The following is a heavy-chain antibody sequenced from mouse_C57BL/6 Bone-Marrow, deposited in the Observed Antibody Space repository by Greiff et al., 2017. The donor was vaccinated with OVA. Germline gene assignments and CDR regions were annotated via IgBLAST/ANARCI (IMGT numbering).Heavy chain of an antibody. J-gene: IGHJ1*03. CDR2: IYIGNGYT. Sequence: EVQLVESGAELVRPGSSVKMSCKTSGYTFTSYGINWVKQRPGQGLEWIGYIYIGNGYTEYNEKFKGKATLTSDTSSSTAYMQLSSLTSEDSAIYFCARSHYYGSSPTEYFDVWGTGTTVTVSS. V-gene: IGHV1-58*01. CDR3: ARSHYYGSSPTEYFDV. CDR1: GYTFTSYG. D-gene: IGHD1-1*01.